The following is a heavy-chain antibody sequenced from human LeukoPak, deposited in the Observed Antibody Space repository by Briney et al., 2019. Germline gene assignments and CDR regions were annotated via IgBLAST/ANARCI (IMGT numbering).Heavy chain of an antibody. J-gene: IGHJ2*01. CDR2: IYYSGNT. V-gene: IGHV4-39*07. D-gene: IGHD6-6*01. CDR3: ARASHGWYFDL. Sequence: PSETLSLTCTVSGGSISSTRYYWGWIRQPPGKGLEWIGSIYYSGNTYYNPSLKSRVTMSVDRSKNQFSLKLSSVTAADTAVYYCARASHGWYFDLWGRGTLVTVSS. CDR1: GGSISSTRYY.